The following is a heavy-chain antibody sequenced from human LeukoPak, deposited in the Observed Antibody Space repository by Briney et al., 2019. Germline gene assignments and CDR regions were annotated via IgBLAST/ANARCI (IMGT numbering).Heavy chain of an antibody. V-gene: IGHV4-31*03. D-gene: IGHD2-15*01. J-gene: IGHJ5*02. CDR2: IYYSGST. CDR1: GGSISSGGYY. CDR3: ARLYCSGGSCYKTDNWFDP. Sequence: TLSLTCTVSGGSISSGGYYWSWIRQHPGKGLEWIGYIYYSGSTYYNPSLKSRVTISVDTSKNQFSLKLSSVTAADTAVYYCARLYCSGGSCYKTDNWFDPWGQGTLVTVSS.